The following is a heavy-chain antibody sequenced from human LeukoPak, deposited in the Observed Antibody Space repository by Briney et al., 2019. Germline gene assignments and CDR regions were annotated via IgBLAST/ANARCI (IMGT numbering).Heavy chain of an antibody. V-gene: IGHV3-23*01. CDR2: ISGSGGST. CDR1: GFTFSSYA. D-gene: IGHD6-13*01. Sequence: GGSLRLSCAASGFTFSSYAMSWVRQAPGKGLEWVSAISGSGGSTYYADSVKGRFTISRDNSKNTLYLQMNSLRAEDTAVYYCAKGVSRGSSWYIYDWFDPWGQGTLVTVSS. CDR3: AKGVSRGSSWYIYDWFDP. J-gene: IGHJ5*02.